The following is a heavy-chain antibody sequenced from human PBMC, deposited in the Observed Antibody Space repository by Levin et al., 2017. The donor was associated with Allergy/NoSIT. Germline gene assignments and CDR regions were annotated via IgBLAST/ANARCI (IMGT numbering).Heavy chain of an antibody. V-gene: IGHV4-34*01. CDR1: GGSFSGYY. D-gene: IGHD3/OR15-3a*01. CDR2: INHSGST. CDR3: ARVGLVIGSPYY. Sequence: SQTLSLTCAVYGGSFSGYYWTWIRQPPGKGLEWIGEINHSGSTNYNPSLKSRVTISVDTSKNQFSLKLSSVTAADTAVYYCARVGLVIGSPYYWGQGTLVTVSS. J-gene: IGHJ4*02.